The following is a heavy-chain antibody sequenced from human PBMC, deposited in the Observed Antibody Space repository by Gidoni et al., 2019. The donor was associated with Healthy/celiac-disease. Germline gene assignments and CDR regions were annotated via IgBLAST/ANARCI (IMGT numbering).Heavy chain of an antibody. D-gene: IGHD4-17*01. V-gene: IGHV3-9*01. CDR1: GFPFGDYA. Sequence: EVQLVESGGGLVQPGRSLRLSCAASGFPFGDYAMHWVRQAPGKGLEWVSGISWNSGSIGDADSVKGRVTISRDNAKNSLYLQMNSLRAEDTALYYCAKDFGSNDGDYVDYFDYWGQGTLVTVSS. CDR3: AKDFGSNDGDYVDYFDY. J-gene: IGHJ4*02. CDR2: ISWNSGSI.